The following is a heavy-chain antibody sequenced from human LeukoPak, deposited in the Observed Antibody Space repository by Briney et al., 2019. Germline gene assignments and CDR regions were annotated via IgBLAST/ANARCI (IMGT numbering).Heavy chain of an antibody. CDR2: ISYDGSNK. V-gene: IGHV3-30*18. CDR1: RFTLSSYS. Sequence: GGSLRLSCAASRFTLSSYSMNWVRQAPGKGLEWVAVISYDGSNKYYADSVKGRFTISRDNSKNTLYLQMNSLRAEDTAVYYCAKDPRTYYYGMDVWGQGTTVTVSS. J-gene: IGHJ6*02. CDR3: AKDPRTYYYGMDV.